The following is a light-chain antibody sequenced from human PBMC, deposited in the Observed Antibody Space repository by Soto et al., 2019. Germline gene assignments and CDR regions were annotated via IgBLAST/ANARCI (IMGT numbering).Light chain of an antibody. CDR3: AAWDGSLNNVL. V-gene: IGLV1-44*01. CDR1: GSSIGTNT. J-gene: IGLJ2*01. Sequence: QAVVTQPPSASGTPGQRVTISCSGSGSSIGTNTVNWYRQLPGTAPKLLIYGDNQRPSGVPDRFSGSKSGTSASLAISGLQSEVEAEYYCAAWDGSLNNVLFGGGTKLTVL. CDR2: GDN.